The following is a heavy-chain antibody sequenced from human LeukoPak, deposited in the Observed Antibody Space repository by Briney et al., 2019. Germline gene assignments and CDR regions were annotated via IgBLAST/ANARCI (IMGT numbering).Heavy chain of an antibody. J-gene: IGHJ4*02. CDR3: ARGAAYSSSPVDY. V-gene: IGHV4-59*01. D-gene: IGHD6-6*01. CDR1: GGSTSSYY. Sequence: SETLSLTCTVSGGSTSSYYWSWIRQPPGKGLEWIGYIYYSGSTDYNPSLKSRVTISVDTSKNQFSLKLSSVTATDTAVYYCARGAAYSSSPVDYWGQGTLVTVSS. CDR2: IYYSGST.